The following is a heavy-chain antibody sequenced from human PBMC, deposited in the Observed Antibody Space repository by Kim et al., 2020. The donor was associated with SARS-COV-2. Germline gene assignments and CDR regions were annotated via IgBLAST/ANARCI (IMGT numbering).Heavy chain of an antibody. CDR3: ARVENRRDYDILTGYYYYYVGMDV. J-gene: IGHJ6*02. CDR1: GGSISSGSYY. D-gene: IGHD3-9*01. Sequence: SETLSLTCTVSGGSISSGSYYWSWIRQPAGKGLEWIGRIYTSGSTNYNPSLKSRVTISVDTSKNQFSLKLSSVTAADTAVYYCARVENRRDYDILTGYYYYYVGMDVWGQGTTVTVSS. V-gene: IGHV4-61*02. CDR2: IYTSGST.